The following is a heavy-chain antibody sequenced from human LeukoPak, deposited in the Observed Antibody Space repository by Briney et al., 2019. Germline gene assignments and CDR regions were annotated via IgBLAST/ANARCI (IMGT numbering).Heavy chain of an antibody. CDR2: INPNSGGT. D-gene: IGHD2-2*01. Sequence: ASVKVSCKASGYTFTGYYMHWVRQAPGQGLEWMGWINPNSGGTNYAQKFQGRVTMTRDTSISTAYMEPSRLRSDDTAVYYCAREVVPAARRPYYYGMDVWGQGTTVTVSS. CDR1: GYTFTGYY. J-gene: IGHJ6*02. CDR3: AREVVPAARRPYYYGMDV. V-gene: IGHV1-2*02.